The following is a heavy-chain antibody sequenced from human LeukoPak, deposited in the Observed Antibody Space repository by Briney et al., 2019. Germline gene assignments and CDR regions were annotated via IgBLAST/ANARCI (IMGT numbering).Heavy chain of an antibody. CDR1: GGSISSHY. J-gene: IGHJ5*02. CDR2: VSDSGST. V-gene: IGHV4-59*11. CDR3: ARQTIERSLGGVPDFFDP. Sequence: LETLSLTCTVSGGSISSHYWSWVRQPPGKGLEWIGYVSDSGSTNYNPSLKSRVTVSVDTSKDQFSLKLNSVTAADTAVYYCARQTIERSLGGVPDFFDPWGQGSLVTVSS. D-gene: IGHD3-3*01.